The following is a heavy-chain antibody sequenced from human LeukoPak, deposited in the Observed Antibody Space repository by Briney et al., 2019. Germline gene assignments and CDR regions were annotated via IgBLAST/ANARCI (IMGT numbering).Heavy chain of an antibody. CDR3: ARDGLTYYFDY. CDR1: GFTFSSYG. Sequence: PGGSLRLSCAASGFTFSSYGMHWVRQAPGKGLEWVAVISYDGSNKYYADSVKGRFTISRDNSKNTLYLQMNSLRAEDTAVYYCARDGLTYYFDYWGQGTLVTVSS. D-gene: IGHD3-9*01. CDR2: ISYDGSNK. J-gene: IGHJ4*02. V-gene: IGHV3-30*03.